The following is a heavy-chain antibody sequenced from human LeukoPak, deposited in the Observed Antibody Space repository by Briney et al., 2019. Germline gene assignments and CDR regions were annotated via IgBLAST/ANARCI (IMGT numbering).Heavy chain of an antibody. CDR1: GGSFSGYY. CDR3: ASRCSSTSCHYGMDV. Sequence: PSETLSLTCAVYGGSFSGYYWSWIRQPPGKGLEWIGEINHSGSTNYNPSLKSRVTISVDTSKNQFSLKLSSVTAADTAVYYCASRCSSTSCHYGMDVWGQGTTVTVSS. D-gene: IGHD2-2*01. V-gene: IGHV4-34*01. J-gene: IGHJ6*02. CDR2: INHSGST.